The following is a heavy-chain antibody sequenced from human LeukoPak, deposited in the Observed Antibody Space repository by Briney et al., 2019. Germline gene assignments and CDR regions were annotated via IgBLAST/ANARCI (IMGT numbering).Heavy chain of an antibody. V-gene: IGHV4-59*01. CDR2: IYYSGRT. J-gene: IGHJ4*02. CDR1: GGSISSYY. Sequence: SETLSLTCTVSGGSISSYYWSWVRQPPGKGLEWIGYIYYSGRTPYNPSLKSRVSISVHTSKNQFSLKLSSVTAADTAVYYCARGVAGTGLGGAFDYWGQGTLVTVSS. CDR3: ARGVAGTGLGGAFDY. D-gene: IGHD1-1*01.